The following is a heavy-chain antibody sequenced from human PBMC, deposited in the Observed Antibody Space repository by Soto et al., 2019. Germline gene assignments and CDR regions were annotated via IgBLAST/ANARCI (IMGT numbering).Heavy chain of an antibody. CDR2: ISSSSSYI. CDR3: ASSHYYDSSGYQDY. Sequence: LRLSFAASGFTFSSYSINWVRQAPGKGLEWVSSISSSSSYIYYADSVKGRFTISRDNAKNSLYLQMNSLRAEDTAVYYCASSHYYDSSGYQDYWGQGTLVTVSS. D-gene: IGHD3-22*01. V-gene: IGHV3-21*01. CDR1: GFTFSSYS. J-gene: IGHJ4*02.